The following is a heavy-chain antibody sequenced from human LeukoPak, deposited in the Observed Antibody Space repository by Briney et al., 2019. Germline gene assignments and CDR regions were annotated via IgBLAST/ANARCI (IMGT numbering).Heavy chain of an antibody. V-gene: IGHV4-61*02. CDR1: GGSISSGSYY. CDR3: ARSGSYYSHYFDY. Sequence: SETLSLTCTVSGGSISSGSYYWSWIRQPAGKGLEWIGRTYTSGSTNYNPSLKSRVTISVDTSKNQFSLKLSSVTAADTAVYYCARSGSYYSHYFDYWGQGTLVTVSS. D-gene: IGHD1-26*01. J-gene: IGHJ4*02. CDR2: TYTSGST.